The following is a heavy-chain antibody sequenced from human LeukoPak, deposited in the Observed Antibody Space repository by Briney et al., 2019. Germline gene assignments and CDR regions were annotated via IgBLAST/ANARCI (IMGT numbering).Heavy chain of an antibody. CDR2: INSDGSST. Sequence: PGGSLRLSCAASGFTFSSYWMHWVRQAPGKGLVWVSRINSDGSSTSYADSVKGRFTISRDNAKNTLYLQMNSLRAEDTAVYYCARGDRYCSGGSCYVDYYYYGMDVWGKGTTVTVSS. D-gene: IGHD2-15*01. J-gene: IGHJ6*04. CDR3: ARGDRYCSGGSCYVDYYYYGMDV. CDR1: GFTFSSYW. V-gene: IGHV3-74*01.